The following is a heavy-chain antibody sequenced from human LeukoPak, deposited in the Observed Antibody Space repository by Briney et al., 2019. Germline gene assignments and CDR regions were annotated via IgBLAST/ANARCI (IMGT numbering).Heavy chain of an antibody. Sequence: SGTLSLTCTVSGGSINSKDHFWGWVRQPPGKGLEWIATIYYSGSTNYNPSLKSRVTISVDTSKNQFSLKLSSVTAADTAVYYCAREPRWELPHFDYWGQGTLVTVSS. CDR3: AREPRWELPHFDY. CDR2: IYYSGST. D-gene: IGHD1-26*01. V-gene: IGHV4-39*07. J-gene: IGHJ4*02. CDR1: GGSINSKDHF.